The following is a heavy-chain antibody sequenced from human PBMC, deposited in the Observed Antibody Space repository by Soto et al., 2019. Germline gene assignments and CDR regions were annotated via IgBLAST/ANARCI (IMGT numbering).Heavy chain of an antibody. CDR1: GFTVSSNY. Sequence: EVQLVESGGGLVQPGGSLRLSCAASGFTVSSNYMSWVRQAPGKGLEWVSVIYSGGSTYYADSVKGRFTISRHNSKNTLYLQMNSPRAEDTAVYYCARDYVVATRYYYGMDVWGPGTTVTVSS. D-gene: IGHD5-12*01. V-gene: IGHV3-53*04. J-gene: IGHJ6*02. CDR3: ARDYVVATRYYYGMDV. CDR2: IYSGGST.